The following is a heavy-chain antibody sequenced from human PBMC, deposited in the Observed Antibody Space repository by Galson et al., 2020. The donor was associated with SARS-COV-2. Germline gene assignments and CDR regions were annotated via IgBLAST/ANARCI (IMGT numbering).Heavy chain of an antibody. Sequence: GESLKISCVVSGFSFTYYAMHWVRQAPGKGLEWVAVISFDGSNQYYADSVNGRFTISRDNSKNTLYLQMNSLRAEDTAVYYCASVNGGAYVGYYEYWGQGTLVTASS. J-gene: IGHJ4*02. CDR2: ISFDGSNQ. V-gene: IGHV3-30*04. D-gene: IGHD5-12*01. CDR3: ASVNGGAYVGYYEY. CDR1: GFSFTYYA.